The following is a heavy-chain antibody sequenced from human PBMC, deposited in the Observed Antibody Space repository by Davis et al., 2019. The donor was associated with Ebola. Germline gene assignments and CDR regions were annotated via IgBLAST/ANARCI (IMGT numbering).Heavy chain of an antibody. Sequence: PGGSLRLSCTPSGYSFTGYWIAWVRQMPGRGLEWMGLLYPGDSDTRYNPSFPGHVTISADRTTGTAYLQWSTLTASDTGTYYCASRVGPSSYGVDIWGQGTAVTVSS. CDR2: LYPGDSDT. CDR3: ASRVGPSSYGVDI. J-gene: IGHJ6*02. D-gene: IGHD1-26*01. CDR1: GYSFTGYW. V-gene: IGHV5-51*01.